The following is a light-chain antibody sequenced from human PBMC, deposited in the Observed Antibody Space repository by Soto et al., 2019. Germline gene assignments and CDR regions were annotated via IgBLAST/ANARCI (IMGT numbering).Light chain of an antibody. CDR1: QGIANF. Sequence: IQLTQSPSSLSASVGDRVTSSCRASQGIANFLAWYQQKPGQAPKLLIYGAFPLQSGVPSRFSCSGSGTDFTLTISSLQPEDFATYDCQQLNSFPIPCGPGTKVDIK. J-gene: IGKJ3*01. V-gene: IGKV1-9*01. CDR2: GAF. CDR3: QQLNSFPIP.